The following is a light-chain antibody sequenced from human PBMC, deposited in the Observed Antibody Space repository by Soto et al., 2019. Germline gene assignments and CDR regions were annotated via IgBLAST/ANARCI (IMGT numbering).Light chain of an antibody. CDR1: SSDVGGYNY. Sequence: QSALTQPASVSGSPGQSITISCTGTSSDVGGYNYVSWYQVHPGKAPILMIYDVSNRPSGVSNRFSGSKSGNTASLTISVLQAEDEADYYCSSYTSSSTQVFGGGTKLTVL. CDR3: SSYTSSSTQV. J-gene: IGLJ2*01. CDR2: DVS. V-gene: IGLV2-14*03.